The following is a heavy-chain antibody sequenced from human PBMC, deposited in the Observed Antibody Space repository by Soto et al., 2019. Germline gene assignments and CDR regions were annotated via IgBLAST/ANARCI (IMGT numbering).Heavy chain of an antibody. CDR1: GGTFSSYA. CDR2: IIPIFGTA. D-gene: IGHD3-3*01. CDR3: ARGLPKITIFGVVIRPDFDY. J-gene: IGHJ4*02. V-gene: IGHV1-69*13. Sequence: VKVSCKASGGTFSSYAISWVRQAPGQGLEWMGGIIPIFGTANYAQKFQGRVTITADESTSTAYMELSSLRSEDTAVYYCARGLPKITIFGVVIRPDFDYWGQGTLVTVSS.